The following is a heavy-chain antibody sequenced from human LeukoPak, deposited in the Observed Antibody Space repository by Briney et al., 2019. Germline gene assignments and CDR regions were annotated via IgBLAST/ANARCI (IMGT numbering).Heavy chain of an antibody. J-gene: IGHJ3*02. CDR3: ARSRIVVVPTYFDI. D-gene: IGHD2-2*01. CDR2: IYYSGCT. Sequence: SETLSLTCTVSGGSISSSSYYWGWIRQPPGKGLEWIGSIYYSGCTYYNPSLKNRVTISVDTSKNQFSLKLSSVTAADTAVYYCARSRIVVVPTYFDIWGQGTMVTVSS. V-gene: IGHV4-39*07. CDR1: GGSISSSSYY.